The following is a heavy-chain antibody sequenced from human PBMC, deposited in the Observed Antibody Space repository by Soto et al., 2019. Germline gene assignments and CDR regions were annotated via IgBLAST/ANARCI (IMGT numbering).Heavy chain of an antibody. V-gene: IGHV1-18*04. CDR3: ARAGGTQLFDY. CDR1: GYTFTSHG. J-gene: IGHJ4*02. D-gene: IGHD1-1*01. Sequence: ASVKVSCKTSGYTFTSHGISWVRQAPGQGLEWMGWVSAYNGNTKYAQNIQGRVTMTTDRSTSTAYMELRSLRSDDTAVYYCARAGGTQLFDYWGQGTLVTGS. CDR2: VSAYNGNT.